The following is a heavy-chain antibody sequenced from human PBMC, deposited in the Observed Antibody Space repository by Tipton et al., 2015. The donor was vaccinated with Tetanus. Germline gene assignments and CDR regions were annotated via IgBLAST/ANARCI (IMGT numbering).Heavy chain of an antibody. J-gene: IGHJ5*01. V-gene: IGHV3-23*01. D-gene: IGHD3-16*01. CDR3: AKVLITFGGVIDS. CDR1: GFTFSSYA. CDR2: ISGSGGST. Sequence: SLRLSCAASGFTFSSYAMSWVRQAPGKGLEWVSAISGSGGSTYYADSVKGRFTISRDNSKDTLYLQMNSLRAEDTAVYYCAKVLITFGGVIDSWGQGTLVTVSS.